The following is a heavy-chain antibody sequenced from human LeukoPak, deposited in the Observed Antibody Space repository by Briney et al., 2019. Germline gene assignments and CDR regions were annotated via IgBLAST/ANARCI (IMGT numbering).Heavy chain of an antibody. V-gene: IGHV4-38-2*02. CDR2: IYHSGST. Sequence: PSETLSLTCTVSGYSISSGYFWGWIRQPPVKGLEWIGMIYHSGSTYYNPSLKSRVTISVDTSKNQFSLKLSSVTAADTAVYYCARALLYYYDSSGYAEGWFDPWGQGTLVTVSS. CDR3: ARALLYYYDSSGYAEGWFDP. CDR1: GYSISSGYF. J-gene: IGHJ5*02. D-gene: IGHD3-22*01.